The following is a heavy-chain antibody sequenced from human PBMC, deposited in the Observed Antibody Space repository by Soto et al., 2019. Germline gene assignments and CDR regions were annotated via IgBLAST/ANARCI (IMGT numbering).Heavy chain of an antibody. CDR2: IYYSGST. Sequence: SETLSLTCTVSGGSISSGDYHWSWIRQPPGKGLEWIGYIYYSGSTYYNPSLKSRVTISVDTSKNQFSLKLSSVTAADTAVYYCARAATVATSISLDYYYGMDVWGQGTTVTVSS. CDR3: ARAATVATSISLDYYYGMDV. D-gene: IGHD4-4*01. J-gene: IGHJ6*02. V-gene: IGHV4-30-4*01. CDR1: GGSISSGDYH.